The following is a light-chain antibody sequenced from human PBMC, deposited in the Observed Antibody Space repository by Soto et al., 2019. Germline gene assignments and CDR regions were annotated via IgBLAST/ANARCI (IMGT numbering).Light chain of an antibody. J-gene: IGKJ2*01. CDR1: QSISSY. V-gene: IGKV1-39*01. CDR2: AAS. Sequence: DIQMTQSPSSLSASVGDRVTITCRASQSISSYLNWYQQKPGKAPKLLIYAASSLQSGVPSRFSGSGSGTDVTLTISSLQPEDFATYYCQQRYSTLVTFGQGTKLEIK. CDR3: QQRYSTLVT.